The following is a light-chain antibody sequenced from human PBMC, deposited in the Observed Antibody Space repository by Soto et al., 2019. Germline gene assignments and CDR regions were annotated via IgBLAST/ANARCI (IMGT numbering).Light chain of an antibody. J-gene: IGKJ1*01. CDR2: DAS. CDR3: QQYNSYSRT. CDR1: QSISSW. Sequence: DIQMTQSPSTLSASVGDRVTITCRASQSISSWLAWYQQKPGKAPKXLIYDASSLESGVPSRFRGSGSGTELTITISSLQPDDFETYYCQQYNSYSRTFGQGTKVDIK. V-gene: IGKV1-5*01.